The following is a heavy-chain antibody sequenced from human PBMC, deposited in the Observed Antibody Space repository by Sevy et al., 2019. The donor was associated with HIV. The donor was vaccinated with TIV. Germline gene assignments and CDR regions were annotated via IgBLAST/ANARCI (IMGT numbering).Heavy chain of an antibody. CDR3: AKNRPPRGNYFSRHGMGV. Sequence: GGSLRLSCAASGFTFSTYDMHWVRQAPGKGLEWVAIISHDGSYRYYADSVWGWFSMSRDNSNNIMYLQMNGLSIEDTALYYCAKNRPPRGNYFSRHGMGVWGRGTTVTGSS. J-gene: IGHJ6*02. CDR1: GFTFSTYD. D-gene: IGHD3-16*01. V-gene: IGHV3-30*18. CDR2: ISHDGSYR.